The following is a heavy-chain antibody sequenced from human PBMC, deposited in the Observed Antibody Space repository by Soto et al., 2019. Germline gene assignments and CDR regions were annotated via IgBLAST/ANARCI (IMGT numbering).Heavy chain of an antibody. J-gene: IGHJ4*02. V-gene: IGHV4-39*01. D-gene: IGHD3-3*01. CDR3: ARGRYDFWSGYSGLDY. CDR1: GGSTSSSSYY. CDR2: IYYSGST. Sequence: SSETLSLTCTVSGGSTSSSSYYWGWIRQPPGKGLEWIGSIYYSGSTYYNPSLKSRVTISVDTSKNQFSLKLSSVTAADTAVYYCARGRYDFWSGYSGLDYWGQGTLVTVSS.